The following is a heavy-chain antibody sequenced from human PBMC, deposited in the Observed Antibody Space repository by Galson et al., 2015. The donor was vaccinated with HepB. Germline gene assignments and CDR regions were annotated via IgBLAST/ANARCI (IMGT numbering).Heavy chain of an antibody. D-gene: IGHD2-2*01. CDR1: GFTFSSYW. Sequence: SLRLSCAASGFTFSSYWMSWVRQAPGKGLEWVANIKQDGSEKYYVDSVKGRFTISRDNAKNSLYLQMNSLRAEDTAVYYCAKDASLYQLLSKSARYFDYWGQGTLVTVSS. V-gene: IGHV3-7*03. CDR3: AKDASLYQLLSKSARYFDY. CDR2: IKQDGSEK. J-gene: IGHJ4*02.